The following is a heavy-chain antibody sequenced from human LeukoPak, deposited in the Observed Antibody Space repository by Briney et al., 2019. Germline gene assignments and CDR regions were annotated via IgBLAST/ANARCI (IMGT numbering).Heavy chain of an antibody. D-gene: IGHD2-21*02. CDR1: GGSIHTYY. J-gene: IGHJ3*02. CDR2: VYYSGTT. CDR3: ARDCGGDSYLGAFDI. V-gene: IGHV4-59*13. Sequence: PSETLSLTCSVSGGSIHTYYWTWIRQPPGKGLECIGNVYYSGTTYYNPSLKSRLTISVDTSKNQFSLKLNSVTAADTAVYFCARDCGGDSYLGAFDIWGQGTVVTVSS.